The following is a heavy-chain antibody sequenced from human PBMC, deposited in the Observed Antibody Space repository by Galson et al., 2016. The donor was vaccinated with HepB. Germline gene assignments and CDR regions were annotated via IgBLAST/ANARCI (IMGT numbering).Heavy chain of an antibody. V-gene: IGHV3-72*01. J-gene: IGHJ4*02. CDR3: VRDRDWTYDY. CDR2: SRNRARDYST. Sequence: SLRLSCATSGLTFRRHWMSWVRQVPGKGLEWVGRSRNRARDYSTEYAASVRGRFIISRDDSGSAVFLQMNTLKTEDTAVYYCVRDRDWTYDYWGRGTLVTVSS. CDR1: GLTFRRHW. D-gene: IGHD3/OR15-3a*01.